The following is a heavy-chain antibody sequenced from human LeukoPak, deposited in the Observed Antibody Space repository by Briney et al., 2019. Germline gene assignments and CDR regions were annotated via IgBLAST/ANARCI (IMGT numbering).Heavy chain of an antibody. Sequence: GGSLRLSCAVSGITLSNYGMSWVRQVPGKGLEWVSGISGSGGNTYHADSVKGRFTISRDNSKNTLYLQMNSLRAEDTAVYFCAKRGVVIRVFLVGFHKEASYFDSWGQGALVTVSS. V-gene: IGHV3-23*01. CDR3: AKRGVVIRVFLVGFHKEASYFDS. CDR1: GITLSNYG. J-gene: IGHJ4*02. D-gene: IGHD3-10*01. CDR2: ISGSGGNT.